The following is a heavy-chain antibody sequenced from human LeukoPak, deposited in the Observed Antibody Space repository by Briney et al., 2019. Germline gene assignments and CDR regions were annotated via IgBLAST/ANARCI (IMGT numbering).Heavy chain of an antibody. Sequence: SETLSLTCAVYGGSFSGYYWSWIRQPPGKGLEWIGEIHHSGSTNYNPSLKSRVAISADTSKNQFSLKLSSVTAADTAVYYCASPPTLWGQGTLVTVSS. J-gene: IGHJ4*02. V-gene: IGHV4-34*01. CDR3: ASPPTL. CDR2: IHHSGST. CDR1: GGSFSGYY.